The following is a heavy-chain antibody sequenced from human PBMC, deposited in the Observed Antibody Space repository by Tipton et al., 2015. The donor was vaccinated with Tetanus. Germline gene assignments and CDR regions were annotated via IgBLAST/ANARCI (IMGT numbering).Heavy chain of an antibody. Sequence: TLSLTCTVSGGSVRSGDYSWNWIRQPPGKGLEWLAYVSYSGRTNSNYSLKSRITISQDTSKNQFSLRLTSVTAADTAVYYCARHLYGYWFDPWGQGARVTVSS. CDR1: GGSVRSGDYS. D-gene: IGHD3-10*01. J-gene: IGHJ5*02. CDR2: VSYSGRT. V-gene: IGHV4-61*08. CDR3: ARHLYGYWFDP.